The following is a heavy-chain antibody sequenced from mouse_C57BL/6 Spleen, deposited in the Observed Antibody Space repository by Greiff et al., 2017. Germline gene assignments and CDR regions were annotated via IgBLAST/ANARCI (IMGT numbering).Heavy chain of an antibody. CDR2: IDPNSGGT. V-gene: IGHV1-72*01. J-gene: IGHJ4*01. CDR1: GYIFTSYW. D-gene: IGHD1-2*01. Sequence: QVQLQQPGAELVKPGASVKLSCKASGYIFTSYWMHWVKQRPGRGLEWIGRIDPNSGGTKYNEKFKSKATLTVDKPSSTAYMQLSSLTSEDSAVYYCARSTATPYYYAMDYWGQGTSVTVSS. CDR3: ARSTATPYYYAMDY.